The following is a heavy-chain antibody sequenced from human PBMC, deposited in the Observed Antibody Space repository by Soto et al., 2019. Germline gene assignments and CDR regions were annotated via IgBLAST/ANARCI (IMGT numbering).Heavy chain of an antibody. CDR2: IYHGGST. J-gene: IGHJ4*02. Sequence: SETLSLTCGVSGGSISSGGYSWTWIRQPPGKGLEWIGYIYHGGSTYYSPSLKSRVTISLDRSKNQFSLELRSVTAADTAVYYCARGGAGSGYYLFDSWGQGTLVTVSS. D-gene: IGHD3-22*01. CDR3: ARGGAGSGYYLFDS. CDR1: GGSISSGGYS. V-gene: IGHV4-30-2*01.